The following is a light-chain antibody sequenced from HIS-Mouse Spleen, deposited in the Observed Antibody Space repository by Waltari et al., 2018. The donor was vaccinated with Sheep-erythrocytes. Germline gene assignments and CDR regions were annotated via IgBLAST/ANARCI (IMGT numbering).Light chain of an antibody. Sequence: SYELTKPPSVSVSPGQTARITCSGDALPKQYAYWYQQKPGQAPVLVIDKDSERPSGIPERFSGSSSGTTVTLTISGVQAEDEADYYCQSADSSGTYRVFGGGTKLTVL. J-gene: IGLJ2*01. CDR1: ALPKQY. CDR2: KDS. CDR3: QSADSSGTYRV. V-gene: IGLV3-25*03.